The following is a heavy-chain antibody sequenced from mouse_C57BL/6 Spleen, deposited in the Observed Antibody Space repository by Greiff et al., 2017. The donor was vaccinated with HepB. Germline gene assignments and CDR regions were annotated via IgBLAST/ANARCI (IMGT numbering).Heavy chain of an antibody. CDR2: IYPGDGDT. D-gene: IGHD1-1*01. V-gene: IGHV1-82*01. CDR1: GYAFSSSW. J-gene: IGHJ2*01. Sequence: QVQLQQSGPELVKPGASVKISCKASGYAFSSSWMNWVKQRPGKGLEWIGRIYPGDGDTNYNRKFKGKATLTADKSSSTAYMQLSSLTSEDSAVYFCARRGNYFDYWGQGTTLTVSS. CDR3: ARRGNYFDY.